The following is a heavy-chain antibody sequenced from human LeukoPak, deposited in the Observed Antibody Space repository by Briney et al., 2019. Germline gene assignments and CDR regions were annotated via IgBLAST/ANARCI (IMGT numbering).Heavy chain of an antibody. CDR2: ISGSGGSS. D-gene: IGHD3-10*01. CDR1: GFTFSSYA. J-gene: IGHJ4*02. V-gene: IGHV3-23*01. Sequence: GGSLRLSCAASGFTFSSYAMSWVRQAPGKGLEWVSAISGSGGSSYYADSVKGRFTISRDNSKNTLYLQMNSLRAEDTAVYYCAKDRPGVLQPVSSGSYWSPGYFDYWGQGTLVTVSS. CDR3: AKDRPGVLQPVSSGSYWSPGYFDY.